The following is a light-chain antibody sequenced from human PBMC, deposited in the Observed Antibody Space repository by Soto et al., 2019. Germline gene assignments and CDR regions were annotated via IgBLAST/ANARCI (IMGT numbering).Light chain of an antibody. V-gene: IGKV2-28*01. Sequence: DIVMTQSPLSLPVTPGEPASISCRSSQSLLHSNGYNYLDWYLQKPGQSPQLLIYLGSNRASGVPDRFSGSGSGTDFTLKISRVEAEDVGVYYCMRALQTPWTFGQGTKVESK. CDR2: LGS. CDR3: MRALQTPWT. J-gene: IGKJ1*01. CDR1: QSLLHSNGYNY.